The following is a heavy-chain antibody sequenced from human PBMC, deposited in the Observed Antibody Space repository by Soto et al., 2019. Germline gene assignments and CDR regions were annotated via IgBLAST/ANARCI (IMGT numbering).Heavy chain of an antibody. CDR2: IYPGDSDT. J-gene: IGHJ6*02. CDR3: ARSRRWSYSSGFYSPSGYHNDGIDF. D-gene: IGHD6-19*01. CDR1: GYSFTTYW. Sequence: PGESLKISCKASGYSFTTYWIGWVHQMPGKGLEWMGIIYPGDSDTKYSPSLQGQVTISADTSISTAYLQWTSLKASDTAMYYCARSRRWSYSSGFYSPSGYHNDGIDFWGQGTKVTVSS. V-gene: IGHV5-51*07.